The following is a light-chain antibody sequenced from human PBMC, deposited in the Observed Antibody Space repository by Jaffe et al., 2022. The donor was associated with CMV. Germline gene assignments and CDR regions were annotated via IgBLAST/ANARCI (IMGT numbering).Light chain of an antibody. CDR3: QSFDSSLRAYV. Sequence: QSVLTQPPSVSGAPGQRVTISCTGSSSNIGAGYDVHWYQQFPGTAPKLLIYADTNRPSGVPDRFSASKSGTSASLAITGLQAEDEADYYCQSFDSSLRAYVFGTETKVTVL. CDR1: SSNIGAGYD. J-gene: IGLJ1*01. CDR2: ADT. V-gene: IGLV1-40*01.